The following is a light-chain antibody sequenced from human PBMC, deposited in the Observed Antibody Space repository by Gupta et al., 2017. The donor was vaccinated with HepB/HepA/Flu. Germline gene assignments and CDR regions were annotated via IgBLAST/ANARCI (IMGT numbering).Light chain of an antibody. CDR3: QSYDSSLSGVI. CDR1: SSNIGADYD. Sequence: QSVLTQPPSVSGAPGQRVTISCTGSSSNIGADYDVNWYQHLPGTAPKRLIYGNNKRPSGVPDRFSGSKSGTSASLAITGLQAEDEADYHCQSYDSSLSGVIFGGGTKLTGL. CDR2: GNN. V-gene: IGLV1-40*01. J-gene: IGLJ2*01.